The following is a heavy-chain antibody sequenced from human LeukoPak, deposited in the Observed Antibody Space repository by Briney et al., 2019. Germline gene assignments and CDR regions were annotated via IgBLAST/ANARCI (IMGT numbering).Heavy chain of an antibody. D-gene: IGHD2-2*01. CDR2: IYPGDSDT. CDR3: ARSLCTSCYVDVGFDY. J-gene: IGHJ4*02. CDR1: GYSFTSYW. V-gene: IGHV5-51*01. Sequence: PGESLKISCKGSGYSFTSYWIGWVRQMPGKGLEWMGIIYPGDSDTRYSPSFQGQVTISADKSISTAYLQWSSLKASDTAMYYCARSLCTSCYVDVGFDYWGQGTLVTVSS.